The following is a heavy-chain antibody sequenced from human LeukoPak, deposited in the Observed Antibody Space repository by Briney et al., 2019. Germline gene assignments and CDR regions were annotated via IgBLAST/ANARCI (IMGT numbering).Heavy chain of an antibody. J-gene: IGHJ4*02. V-gene: IGHV3-23*01. Sequence: GGSLRLSCAASRFTFSSSVMRWVRQAPGKGLEWVSSIGVSGATAYADSVKGRFTISRDNSKNTLSLQMNSLTAEDTAIYYCVKGGTSSLDYWGQGALVTASS. CDR3: VKGGTSSLDY. CDR2: IGVSGAT. CDR1: RFTFSSSV.